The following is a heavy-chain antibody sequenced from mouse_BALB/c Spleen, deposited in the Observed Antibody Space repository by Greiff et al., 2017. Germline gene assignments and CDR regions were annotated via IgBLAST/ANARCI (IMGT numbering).Heavy chain of an antibody. CDR3: ARYYGSSYKGYAMDY. CDR2: IWSGGST. V-gene: IGHV2-4-1*01. J-gene: IGHJ4*01. Sequence: QVQLQQSGPGLVQPSQSLSITCTVSGFSLTSYGVHWVRQSPGKGLEWLGVIWSGGSTDYNAAFISRLSISKDNSKSQVFFKMNSLQADDTAIYYCARYYGSSYKGYAMDYWGQGTSVTVSS. D-gene: IGHD1-1*01. CDR1: GFSLTSYG.